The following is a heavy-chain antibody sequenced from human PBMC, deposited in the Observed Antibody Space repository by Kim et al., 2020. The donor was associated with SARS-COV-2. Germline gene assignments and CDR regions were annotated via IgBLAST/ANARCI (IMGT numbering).Heavy chain of an antibody. D-gene: IGHD3-3*01. CDR2: IYTSGST. J-gene: IGHJ3*02. Sequence: SETLSLTCTVSGGSISSYYWSWIRQPAGKGLEWIGRIYTSGSTNYNPSLKSRVTMSVDTSKNQFSLKLSSVTAADTAVYYCARDFITIFGVSLEPAFDIWGQGTMVTVSS. CDR3: ARDFITIFGVSLEPAFDI. CDR1: GGSISSYY. V-gene: IGHV4-4*07.